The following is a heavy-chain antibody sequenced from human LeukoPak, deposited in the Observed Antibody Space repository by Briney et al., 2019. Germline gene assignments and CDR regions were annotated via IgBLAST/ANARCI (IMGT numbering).Heavy chain of an antibody. CDR2: ISAYNGNT. J-gene: IGHJ4*02. V-gene: IGHV1-18*01. D-gene: IGHD3-22*01. CDR3: ARDSSYYYDTTFDY. Sequence: ASVKVSCKASGYTFNSYDINWVRQATGQGLEWMGWISAYNGNTNYAQKLQGRVTMTTDTSTSTAYMELRSLRSDDTAMYYCARDSSYYYDTTFDYWGQGTLVTVSS. CDR1: GYTFNSYD.